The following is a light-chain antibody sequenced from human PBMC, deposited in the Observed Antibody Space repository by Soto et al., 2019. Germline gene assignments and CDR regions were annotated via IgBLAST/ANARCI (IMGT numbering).Light chain of an antibody. Sequence: QSVLTQPASVSGSPGQSITISCTGTSSDVGGYNYVSWYQQHPGKAPKLMIYEVSNQPSGVSNRFSGSKSGNTASLTISGLQPEDEADYYCTSYTSTITYVFGTGTKLTVL. CDR3: TSYTSTITYV. J-gene: IGLJ1*01. V-gene: IGLV2-14*01. CDR1: SSDVGGYNY. CDR2: EVS.